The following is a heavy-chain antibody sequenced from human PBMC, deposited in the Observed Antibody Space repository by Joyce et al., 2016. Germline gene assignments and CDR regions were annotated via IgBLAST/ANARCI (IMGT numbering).Heavy chain of an antibody. J-gene: IGHJ4*01. Sequence: EVQLVESGGGLAKPGGSLRLSCEVSGLSFSNVWMNWVRQAPGKGLEGVGRIKSKTDDETTDYAAPVKGRFTISRDDSKNTLYLQMNSLKNEDTAVYYCTTEPARWLNLLFWGHGTLVAVSS. CDR2: IKSKTDDETT. CDR3: TTEPARWLNLLF. CDR1: GLSFSNVW. D-gene: IGHD3-22*01. V-gene: IGHV3-15*07.